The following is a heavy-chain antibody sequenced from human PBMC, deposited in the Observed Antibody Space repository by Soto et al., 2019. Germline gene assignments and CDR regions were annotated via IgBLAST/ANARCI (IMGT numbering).Heavy chain of an antibody. Sequence: GGSLRLSCAASGFTFSSYSMNWVRQAPGKGLEWVSSISSSSSYIYYADSVKGRFTISRDNAKNSLYLQMNSLRAEDPAVYYCARCDNWTYRTNGMDVWGQGTTVTVSS. CDR3: ARCDNWTYRTNGMDV. CDR1: GFTFSSYS. J-gene: IGHJ6*02. V-gene: IGHV3-21*01. D-gene: IGHD1-7*01. CDR2: ISSSSSYI.